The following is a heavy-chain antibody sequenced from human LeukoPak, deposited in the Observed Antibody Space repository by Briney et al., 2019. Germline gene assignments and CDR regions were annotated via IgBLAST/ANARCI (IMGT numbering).Heavy chain of an antibody. CDR3: ARLLVATINWFDP. CDR2: IYPGDSDI. Sequence: GESLKISCKSSGYNFVNYWIAWVRQMPGKGLEWMGIIYPGDSDIRYSPSFQGQVTISADKSISTAYLQWSSLKASDTAMYYCARLLVATINWFDPWGQGTLVTVSS. D-gene: IGHD5-12*01. CDR1: GYNFVNYW. V-gene: IGHV5-51*01. J-gene: IGHJ5*02.